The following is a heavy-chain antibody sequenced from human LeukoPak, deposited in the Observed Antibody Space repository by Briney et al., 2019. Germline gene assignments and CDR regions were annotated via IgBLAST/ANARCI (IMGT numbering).Heavy chain of an antibody. CDR3: ATTYYYGSGSYFGYYYYMDV. V-gene: IGHV1-2*02. J-gene: IGHJ6*03. CDR1: GYTFTGYY. CDR2: INPNSGGT. D-gene: IGHD3-10*01. Sequence: ASVKVSCKASGYTFTGYYMHWVRRAPGQGLEWMGWINPNSGGTNYAQKFQGRVTMTTDTSMSTAYMELSRLTSDDTAVYYCATTYYYGSGSYFGYYYYMDVWGKGTTVTVSS.